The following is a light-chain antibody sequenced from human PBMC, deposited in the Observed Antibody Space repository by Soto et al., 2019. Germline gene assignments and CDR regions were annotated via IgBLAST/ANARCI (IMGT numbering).Light chain of an antibody. CDR2: TAS. Sequence: DIQMTQSPSSLSASVGDSVTITCRASQGINKFLAWFQQKPETAPKSLISTASRLQSGVPSRFSGSESDTHFTLTINNLQPENFATYYCKQYDSFPLTFGGGTRVEIK. V-gene: IGKV1-16*01. J-gene: IGKJ4*02. CDR3: KQYDSFPLT. CDR1: QGINKF.